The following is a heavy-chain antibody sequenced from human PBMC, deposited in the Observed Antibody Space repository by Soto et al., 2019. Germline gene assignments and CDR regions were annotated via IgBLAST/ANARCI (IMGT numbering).Heavy chain of an antibody. J-gene: IGHJ5*02. Sequence: GASVKVSCKASGGTFSSYAISWVRQAPGQGLEWMGGIIPIFGTANYAQKFQGRVTITADESTSTAYMELSSLRSEDTAVYYCARDLGDSSGNNWFDPWGQGTLVTVSS. CDR3: ARDLGDSSGNNWFDP. CDR2: IIPIFGTA. D-gene: IGHD3-22*01. CDR1: GGTFSSYA. V-gene: IGHV1-69*13.